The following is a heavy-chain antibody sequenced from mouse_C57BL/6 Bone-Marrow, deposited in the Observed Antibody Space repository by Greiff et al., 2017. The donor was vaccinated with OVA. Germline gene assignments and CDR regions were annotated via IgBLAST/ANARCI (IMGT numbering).Heavy chain of an antibody. CDR1: GYTFTDYE. D-gene: IGHD1-1*01. J-gene: IGHJ1*03. V-gene: IGHV1-15*01. CDR3: TRRENYYGPWYFDV. Sequence: QVQLQQSGAELVRPGASVTLSCKASGYTFTDYEMHWVKQTPVHGLEWIGAIDPETGGTAYNQKFKGKAILTADKSSSTAYMELRSLTSEDSAVYYCTRRENYYGPWYFDVWGTGTTVTVSS. CDR2: IDPETGGT.